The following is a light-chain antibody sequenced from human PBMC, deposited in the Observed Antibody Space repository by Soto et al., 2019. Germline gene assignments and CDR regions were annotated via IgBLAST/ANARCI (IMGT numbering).Light chain of an antibody. CDR2: EGS. J-gene: IGKJ3*01. CDR3: QQYKSYSFIT. V-gene: IGKV1-5*01. CDR1: QGVDKW. Sequence: DIQMTQSPSTLSASVGDRVTITCRASQGVDKWSAWYQQTPGKAPKLLIYEGSTLQSGVPSRFRGSRSGTEFSLTISSLQPEDFATYFCQQYKSYSFITFGPGTKVDVK.